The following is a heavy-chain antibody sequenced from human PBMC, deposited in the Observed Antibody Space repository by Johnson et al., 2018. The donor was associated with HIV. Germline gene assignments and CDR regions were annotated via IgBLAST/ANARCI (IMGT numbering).Heavy chain of an antibody. CDR2: ISFDGSNK. CDR3: ATGGSIGYFDWLSNFDI. J-gene: IGHJ3*02. V-gene: IGHV3-30*14. D-gene: IGHD3-9*01. CDR1: GFTFSSYA. Sequence: QVQLVESGGGVVQPGRSLRLSCAASGFTFSSYAMHWVRQAPGKGLEWVAVISFDGSNKYNADSVKGRFIISRDNSQNTLYLQMGSLRTEDMDVYYCATGGSIGYFDWLSNFDIWGQGTMVTVSS.